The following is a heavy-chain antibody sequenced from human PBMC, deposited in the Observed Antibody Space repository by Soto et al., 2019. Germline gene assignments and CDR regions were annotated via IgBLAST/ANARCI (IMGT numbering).Heavy chain of an antibody. CDR1: GFTFGNYW. CDR2: MNSDGSTT. CDR3: GTAVVDY. Sequence: GGSLRLSWADSGFTFGNYWMHWVRKAPGKGLEWVSRMNSDGSTTNYADSGKGRFTFCRDNAKNTLYLQRNSLRVEYTDVYYCGTAVVDYWGQGTLVTVS. D-gene: IGHD2-15*01. J-gene: IGHJ4*02. V-gene: IGHV3-74*01.